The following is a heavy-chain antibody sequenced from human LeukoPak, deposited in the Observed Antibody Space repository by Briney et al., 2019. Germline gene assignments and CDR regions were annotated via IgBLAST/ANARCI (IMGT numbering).Heavy chain of an antibody. J-gene: IGHJ4*02. D-gene: IGHD4-17*01. V-gene: IGHV3-7*05. CDR2: INQDGSEK. CDR3: ASDKTVTTSLDY. CDR1: GFTFSSYA. Sequence: GGSLRLSCAASGFTFSSYAMSWVRQAPGKGLEWVANINQDGSEKYSRDSVKGRFTISRDNAKNSLYLQMNSLRAEDTAVYYCASDKTVTTSLDYWGQGTLVTVSS.